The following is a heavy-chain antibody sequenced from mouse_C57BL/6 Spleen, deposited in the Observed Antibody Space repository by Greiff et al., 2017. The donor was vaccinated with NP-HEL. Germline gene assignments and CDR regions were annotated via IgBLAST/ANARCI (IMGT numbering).Heavy chain of an antibody. CDR1: GFTFSSYA. Sequence: EVMLVESGEGLVKPGGSLKLSCAASGFTFSSYAMSWVRQTPEKRLEWVAYISSGGDYIYYADTVKGRFTISRDNARNTLYLQMSSLKSEDTAMYYCTREDGYDEGFAYWGQGTLVTVSA. D-gene: IGHD2-2*01. CDR3: TREDGYDEGFAY. V-gene: IGHV5-9-1*02. J-gene: IGHJ3*01. CDR2: ISSGGDYI.